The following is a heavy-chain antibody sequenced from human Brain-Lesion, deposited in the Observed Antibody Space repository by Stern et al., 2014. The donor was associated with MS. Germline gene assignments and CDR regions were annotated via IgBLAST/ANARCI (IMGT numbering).Heavy chain of an antibody. J-gene: IGHJ4*02. D-gene: IGHD5-12*01. CDR1: GYLFDDYW. CDR2: IFPRDSNT. CDR3: ARSPATPSGYDRFDY. V-gene: IGHV5-51*04. Sequence: EVQLVESGAEVKKPGESLKISCEASGYLFDDYWIGWVRQMSGRGLELVAIIFPRDSNTRYSPSVQGQVTISADKPISPAYLPWSSLKPADTAIYSCARSPATPSGYDRFDYWGQGALVTVSS.